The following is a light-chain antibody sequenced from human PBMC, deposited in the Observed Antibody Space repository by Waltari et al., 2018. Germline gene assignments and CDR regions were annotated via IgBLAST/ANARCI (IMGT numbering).Light chain of an antibody. J-gene: IGKJ1*01. CDR2: HAS. CDR3: QQYNNWPTWT. Sequence: EVVMTQSPATLSVSPGERATPSCRASHSVKTNLAWYQQKPGQAPRPLIFHASTRATGIPARFSGSGSGTEFTLTISSLQPEDSAVYYCQQYNNWPTWTFGQGAKVEIK. V-gene: IGKV3-15*01. CDR1: HSVKTN.